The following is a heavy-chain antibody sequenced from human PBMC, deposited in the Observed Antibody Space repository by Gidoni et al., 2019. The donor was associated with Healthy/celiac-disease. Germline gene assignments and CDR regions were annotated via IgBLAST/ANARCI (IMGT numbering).Heavy chain of an antibody. D-gene: IGHD6-19*01. CDR1: GFTFRSLA. CDR3: ARGSSGWYFDD. CDR2: ITISGAFT. Sequence: EVQLVASRGGLVQPGGSLTLSWAACGFTFRSLAMGWVRQSPGKGLDWVSFITISGAFTYYAESVNGRFTISRDISKNMLYLQMNSLIADDTAAYYCARGSSGWYFDDWGQGTLVTVSS. V-gene: IGHV3-23*04. J-gene: IGHJ4*02.